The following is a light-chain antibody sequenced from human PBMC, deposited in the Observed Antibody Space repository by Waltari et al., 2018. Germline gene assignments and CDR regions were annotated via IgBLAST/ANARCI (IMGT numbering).Light chain of an antibody. J-gene: IGKJ3*01. V-gene: IGKV1-27*01. Sequence: DIQMTQSPSSLSASVGDRVTITCRASQGIGNYLAWYQQKPGTVPKLLIYTASTLQSGVPSRFSGSGSAADFTLTISSLQPEDAATYYCQNYNNAPFTFGPGTRVDIK. CDR2: TAS. CDR3: QNYNNAPFT. CDR1: QGIGNY.